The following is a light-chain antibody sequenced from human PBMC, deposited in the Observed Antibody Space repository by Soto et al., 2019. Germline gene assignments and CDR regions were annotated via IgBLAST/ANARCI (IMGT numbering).Light chain of an antibody. CDR2: DVY. V-gene: IGLV2-14*03. Sequence: QSVLTQPASVSGSPGQSITISCIGTSSDIGGYNYVSWYQQHPGKAPKLMIYDVYDRPLGVSNRFSGSKSGNTASLTISGLQDEDEADYYCSSYTDNSNVFGTGTKVTV. J-gene: IGLJ1*01. CDR1: SSDIGGYNY. CDR3: SSYTDNSNV.